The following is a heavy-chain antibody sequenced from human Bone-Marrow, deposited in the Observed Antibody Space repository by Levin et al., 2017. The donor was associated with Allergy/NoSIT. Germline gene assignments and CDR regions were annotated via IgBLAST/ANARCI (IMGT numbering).Heavy chain of an antibody. CDR1: GFTFNSYD. CDR2: IGPAGDT. D-gene: IGHD2-15*01. CDR3: ARRALDVWSLARIWYFDL. J-gene: IGHJ2*01. Sequence: GESLKISCAASGFTFNSYDMHWVRQVTGKGLEWVSAIGPAGDTYYPGSVMGRFTISRDNANNSLYLQMNSLRARDTAVYYCARRALDVWSLARIWYFDLWGRGTLVTVSS. V-gene: IGHV3-13*04.